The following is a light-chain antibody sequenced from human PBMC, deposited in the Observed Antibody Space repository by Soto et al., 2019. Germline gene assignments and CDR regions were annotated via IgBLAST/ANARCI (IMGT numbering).Light chain of an antibody. Sequence: QSALTQPASVSGSPGQSITISCTGTSSDVGGYNYVSWYQQHPGKAPKLMIYDVTNRPSGVSNRVSGSKSGNTASLTISGIQAEDEADYFFSSYTSSSTYVFGTGTKLTVL. CDR1: SSDVGGYNY. CDR3: SSYTSSSTYV. V-gene: IGLV2-14*03. CDR2: DVT. J-gene: IGLJ1*01.